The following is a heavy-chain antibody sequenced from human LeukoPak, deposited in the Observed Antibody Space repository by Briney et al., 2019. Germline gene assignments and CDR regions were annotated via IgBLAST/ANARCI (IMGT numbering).Heavy chain of an antibody. J-gene: IGHJ5*02. D-gene: IGHD5-18*01. V-gene: IGHV1-69*13. Sequence: GASVKVSCKASGGTFSSYAISWVRQAPGQGLEWMGGIIPIFGTANYAQKFQGRVTITADESTSTAYMELSSLRSEDTAVYYCAREFMDTAMVNWFDPWGQGTLVTVSS. CDR2: IIPIFGTA. CDR1: GGTFSSYA. CDR3: AREFMDTAMVNWFDP.